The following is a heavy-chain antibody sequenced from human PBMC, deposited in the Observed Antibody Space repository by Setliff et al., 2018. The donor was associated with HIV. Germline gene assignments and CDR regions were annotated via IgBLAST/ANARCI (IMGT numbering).Heavy chain of an antibody. V-gene: IGHV4-39*07. D-gene: IGHD1-26*01. J-gene: IGHJ3*02. Sequence: LTCIVSGGSISSSSYYWGWIRQPPGKGLEWIGSIDYTGKTHYNPYLKSRVTISVDTSKNQFSLKLSFVTAADTAVYYCARTSGSRPHDAFDIWGQGTMVTVSS. CDR3: ARTSGSRPHDAFDI. CDR2: IDYTGKT. CDR1: GGSISSSSYY.